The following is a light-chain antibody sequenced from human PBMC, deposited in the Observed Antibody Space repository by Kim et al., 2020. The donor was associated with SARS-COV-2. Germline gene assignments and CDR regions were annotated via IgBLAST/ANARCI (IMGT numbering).Light chain of an antibody. CDR3: QVWESSSDLWV. CDR1: NIATKG. CDR2: FDS. Sequence: SYELTQPPSVSVAPGKTARITCGGDNIATKGVHWYQQKPGQAPLLVIFFDSDRPSGIPERFSGSNSLNPATLTISRVEAGDEADYYCQVWESSSDLWVFGGGTQLTVL. J-gene: IGLJ3*02. V-gene: IGLV3-21*01.